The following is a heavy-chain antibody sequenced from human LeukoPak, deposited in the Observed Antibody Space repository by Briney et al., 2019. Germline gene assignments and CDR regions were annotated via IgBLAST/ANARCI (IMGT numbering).Heavy chain of an antibody. CDR3: ARGNWGSDYTIAY. V-gene: IGHV3-33*01. J-gene: IGHJ4*02. CDR2: IWYDGSNK. D-gene: IGHD7-27*01. CDR1: GFTFSSYG. Sequence: GGSLRLSCAASGFTFSSYGMHWVRQAPGKGLEWVAVIWYDGSNKYYADSVKGRFTISRDNAKNSLYLQMNSLRAEDTAVYYCARGNWGSDYTIAYWGQGTLVTVSS.